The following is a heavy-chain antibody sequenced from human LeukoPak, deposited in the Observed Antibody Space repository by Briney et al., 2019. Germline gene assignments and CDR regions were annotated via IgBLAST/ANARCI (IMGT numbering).Heavy chain of an antibody. J-gene: IGHJ5*02. CDR1: GFTFSNYE. Sequence: GGFLRLSCAASGFTFSNYEMNWARQAPGKGLEWVSYISSSGSTIYYAASVKGRFTVSRDNAKTSLYLQMNSLRAEDTAVYYCARDHRGYGWFDLWGQGTLVTVSS. D-gene: IGHD2-15*01. CDR2: ISSSGSTI. CDR3: ARDHRGYGWFDL. V-gene: IGHV3-48*03.